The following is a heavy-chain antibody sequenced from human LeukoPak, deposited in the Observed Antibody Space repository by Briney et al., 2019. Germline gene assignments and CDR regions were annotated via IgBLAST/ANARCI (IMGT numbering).Heavy chain of an antibody. CDR1: GVTFSSSA. CDR2: IVVGSGKT. CDR3: AASKSGSYATLRLWGY. Sequence: ASVKVSCKASGVTFSSSALQWVRQARGQRLEWIGWIVVGSGKTNYAQKFQERVTITRDISTSTVYMELSSLSSDDTAVYYCAASKSGSYATLRLWGYWGQGTLVTVSS. D-gene: IGHD1-26*01. V-gene: IGHV1-58*01. J-gene: IGHJ4*02.